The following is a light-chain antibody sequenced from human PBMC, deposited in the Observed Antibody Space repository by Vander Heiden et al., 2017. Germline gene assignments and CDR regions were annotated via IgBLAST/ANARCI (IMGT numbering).Light chain of an antibody. Sequence: EIVLTQSPGTLSLSPGERATLSCRASQSVSSSYLAWYQQKPGQAPRLLIYGASSRANGIPDRFSGSGSGTDFTLTISRLEPEDFAVYYCQQYGSSGTFGGGTKVEIK. CDR1: QSVSSSY. CDR2: GAS. CDR3: QQYGSSGT. V-gene: IGKV3-20*01. J-gene: IGKJ4*01.